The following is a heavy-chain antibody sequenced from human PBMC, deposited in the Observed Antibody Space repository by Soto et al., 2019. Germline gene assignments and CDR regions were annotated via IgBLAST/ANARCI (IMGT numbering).Heavy chain of an antibody. Sequence: QVQLQESGPGLVKPSETLSLTCIISGGSMSSYYWSWIRQPPGKGLEWIGYIYYSGSTNYNPSLKSRVTISVDTSKNQFSLKLSSVTAADTAVYYCARVWGGAFDFWGQGTMVTVSS. CDR2: IYYSGST. CDR3: ARVWGGAFDF. CDR1: GGSMSSYY. V-gene: IGHV4-59*01. J-gene: IGHJ3*01. D-gene: IGHD3-10*01.